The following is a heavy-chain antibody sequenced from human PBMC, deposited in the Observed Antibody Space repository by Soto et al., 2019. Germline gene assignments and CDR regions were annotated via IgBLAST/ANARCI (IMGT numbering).Heavy chain of an antibody. Sequence: GGSLRLSCAASGFTFSSYAMSWVRQAPGKGLEWVSAISGSGGSTYYADSVKGRFTISRDNSKNTLYLQMNSLRAEDTAVYYCAKDLIYDYIWGSYPHFYYCAQGTLVTVSS. CDR1: GFTFSSYA. V-gene: IGHV3-23*01. D-gene: IGHD3-16*01. CDR3: AKDLIYDYIWGSYPHFYY. CDR2: ISGSGGST. J-gene: IGHJ4*02.